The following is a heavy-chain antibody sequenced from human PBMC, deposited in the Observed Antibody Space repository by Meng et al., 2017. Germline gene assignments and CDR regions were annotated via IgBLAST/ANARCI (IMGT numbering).Heavy chain of an antibody. V-gene: IGHV3-33*01. CDR3: ARGFLWFGEDVDY. CDR2: IWYDGSNK. CDR1: GLHFSCLA. D-gene: IGHD3-10*01. J-gene: IGHJ4*02. Sequence: QGRLVGCGGGLVQPGRALRSSCAATGLHFSCLAMHWVRQAPGKGKEWVAVIWYDGSNKYYADSVKGRFTISRDNSKNTLYLQMNSLRAEDTAVYYCARGFLWFGEDVDYWGQGTLVTVSS.